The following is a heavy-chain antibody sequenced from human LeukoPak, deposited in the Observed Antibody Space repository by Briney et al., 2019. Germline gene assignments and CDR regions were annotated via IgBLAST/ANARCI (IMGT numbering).Heavy chain of an antibody. Sequence: GGSLRLSCAASGFTFSKYAMSWVRQAPGMRLEWVSGFSNSGGSSKYYADSVKGRFTISRDNSKNTLYLQMNSLRAEDTALYYCAKAGHDTNGYYDWYFDLWGRGTLVTVSS. CDR1: GFTFSKYA. J-gene: IGHJ2*01. CDR2: FSNSGGSSK. V-gene: IGHV3-23*01. D-gene: IGHD3-22*01. CDR3: AKAGHDTNGYYDWYFDL.